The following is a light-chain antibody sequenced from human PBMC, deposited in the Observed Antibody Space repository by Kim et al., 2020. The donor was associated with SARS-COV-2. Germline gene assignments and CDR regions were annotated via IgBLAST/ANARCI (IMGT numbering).Light chain of an antibody. CDR3: QQSHTYPLT. Sequence: DIRLTQSPSTLSASVGDTVTITCRASQYVGTLLAWYQQKPGKAPKLLIYTASTVETGVPSRFSGSRSGTEFTLTISDLQPDDFATFYCQQSHTYPLTFGGGTKVEN. CDR1: QYVGTL. CDR2: TAS. J-gene: IGKJ4*01. V-gene: IGKV1-5*03.